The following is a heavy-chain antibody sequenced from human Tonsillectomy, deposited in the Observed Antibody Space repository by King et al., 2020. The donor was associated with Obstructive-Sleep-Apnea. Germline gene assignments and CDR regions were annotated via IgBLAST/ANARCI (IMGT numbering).Heavy chain of an antibody. CDR3: TRGPDYGDYYFDY. V-gene: IGHV3-49*03. CDR2: IRSKAYGGRT. Sequence: VQLVESGGGLVQPGRSLRLSCTASGFTFGDYAMSWFRQAPGKGLEWVGFIRSKAYGGRTEYAASVKGRFTISGDDSKSIAYLQMNSLKTEDTAVYYCTRGPDYGDYYFDYWGQGTLVTVSS. J-gene: IGHJ4*02. CDR1: GFTFGDYA. D-gene: IGHD4-17*01.